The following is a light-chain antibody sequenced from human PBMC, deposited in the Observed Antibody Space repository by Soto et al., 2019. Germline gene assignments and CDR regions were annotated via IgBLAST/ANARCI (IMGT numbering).Light chain of an antibody. CDR2: DVS. Sequence: QSVLTQPRSVSGSPGQSVALSCTGTSSNVGGYNYVSWYQQHPGKAPKLMIYDVSKRPSGVPDRFSGSKSGNTASLSISGLQAEDEADYYCCSYAGSYISHVFGTGTKVTVL. J-gene: IGLJ1*01. CDR1: SSNVGGYNY. CDR3: CSYAGSYISHV. V-gene: IGLV2-11*01.